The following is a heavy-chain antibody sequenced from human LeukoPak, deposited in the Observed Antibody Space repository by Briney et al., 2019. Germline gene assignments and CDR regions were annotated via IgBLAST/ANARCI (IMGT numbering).Heavy chain of an antibody. J-gene: IGHJ4*02. Sequence: GGSLRLSCAASGFTFSSYAMHWVRQAPGKGLEYVSAISSNGGSTYYANSVKGRFTISRDNSKNTLYLQMGSLRAEDMAVYYCARGEALDHWGQGTLVTVSS. CDR2: ISSNGGST. CDR1: GFTFSSYA. V-gene: IGHV3-64*01. CDR3: ARGEALDH.